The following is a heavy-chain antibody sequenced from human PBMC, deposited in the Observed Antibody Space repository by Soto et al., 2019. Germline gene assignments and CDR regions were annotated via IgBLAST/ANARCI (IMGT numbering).Heavy chain of an antibody. CDR1: GGSISSYY. Sequence: SETLSLTCTVSGGSISSYYWSWIRQPPGKGLEWIGYIYYSGSTNYNPSLKSRVTISVDTSKNQFSLKLSSVTAADTAVYYCARVQSPSLKRYYSGMDVWGQGTTVTVSS. CDR2: IYYSGST. J-gene: IGHJ6*02. V-gene: IGHV4-59*01. CDR3: ARVQSPSLKRYYSGMDV. D-gene: IGHD1-1*01.